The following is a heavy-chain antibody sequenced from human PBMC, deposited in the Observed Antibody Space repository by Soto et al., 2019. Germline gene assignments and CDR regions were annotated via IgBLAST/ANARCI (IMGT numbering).Heavy chain of an antibody. CDR3: ARVSYFDGGGFFYYFDY. CDR1: GYSISSGYY. V-gene: IGHV4-38-2*01. J-gene: IGHJ4*02. Sequence: KPSETLSLTCAVSGYSISSGYYWGWIRQPPGKGLQWIGNMYHSGSTYYNPSLKSRVTISIDTSKNQFSLKLSSVTAADEAIYYCARVSYFDGGGFFYYFDYWGQGTLVTVSS. D-gene: IGHD3-22*01. CDR2: MYHSGST.